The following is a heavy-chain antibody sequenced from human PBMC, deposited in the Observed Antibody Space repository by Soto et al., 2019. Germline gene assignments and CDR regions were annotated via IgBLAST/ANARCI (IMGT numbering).Heavy chain of an antibody. Sequence: QVQLVQSGAEVKTPGASVKISCKASGYIFTDFGIHWVRQAPGQRLEWLGWIISVNDKTLYSPKFQGKLAITRDTTANTAYRVLDSLRAEDSAVYYCARGRRSCTGDNCYTDCDFWGRGSLVTVAS. CDR1: GYIFTDFG. V-gene: IGHV1-3*01. J-gene: IGHJ4*02. CDR2: IISVNDKT. CDR3: ARGRRSCTGDNCYTDCDF. D-gene: IGHD2-2*02.